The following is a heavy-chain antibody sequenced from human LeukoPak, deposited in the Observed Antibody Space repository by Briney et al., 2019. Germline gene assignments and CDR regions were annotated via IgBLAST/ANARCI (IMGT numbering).Heavy chain of an antibody. V-gene: IGHV4-61*05. Sequence: SETLSLTCTVSGGSISSSSYYWGWIRQPPGKGLEWIGYIYYSGSTNYNPSLKSRVTISVDTSKNQFSLKLSSVTAADTAVYYCARTIDPYYFDYWGQGTLVTVSS. J-gene: IGHJ4*02. D-gene: IGHD4/OR15-4a*01. CDR1: GGSISSSSYY. CDR2: IYYSGST. CDR3: ARTIDPYYFDY.